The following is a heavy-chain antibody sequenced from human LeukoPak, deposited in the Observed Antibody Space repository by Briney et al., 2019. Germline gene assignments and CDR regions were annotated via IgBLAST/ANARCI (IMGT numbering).Heavy chain of an antibody. CDR2: ISYDGRKE. CDR1: GFTFSSYE. D-gene: IGHD1-26*01. CDR3: AKDQDSGTYYVRYFQH. J-gene: IGHJ1*01. Sequence: GGSLRLSCAASGFTFSSYEMNWVRQAPGKGLEWVAVISYDGRKEYYADSVKGRFTISRDKAKNTLYLQMNSLRVEDTAVYFCAKDQDSGTYYVRYFQHWGQGTLVTVSS. V-gene: IGHV3-30*18.